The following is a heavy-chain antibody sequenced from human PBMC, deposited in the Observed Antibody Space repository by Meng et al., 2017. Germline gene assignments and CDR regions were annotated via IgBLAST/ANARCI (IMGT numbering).Heavy chain of an antibody. CDR1: GGSCSGYH. CDR3: AREIAVAAHYYWYFDL. V-gene: IGHV4-34*02. CDR2: INRSGST. J-gene: IGHJ2*01. Sequence: QVHLQQWGAGLLKASENLSLTWAFYGGSCSGYHWSWIRQPPGKGLEWIGEINRSGSTNYNPSLKSRVTISVDTSKNQFSLKLNSVTAADTAVYYCAREIAVAAHYYWYFDLWGRGTLVTVSS. D-gene: IGHD6-19*01.